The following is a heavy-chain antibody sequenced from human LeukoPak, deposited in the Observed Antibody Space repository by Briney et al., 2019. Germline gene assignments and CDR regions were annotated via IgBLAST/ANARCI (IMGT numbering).Heavy chain of an antibody. CDR3: ARAARLAYYYYYYMDV. CDR2: IIPIFGTA. D-gene: IGHD6-19*01. CDR1: GYTFTSYG. Sequence: ASVKVSCKASGYTFTSYGISWVRQAPGQGLEWMGGIIPIFGTANYAQKLQGRVTMTTDTSTSTAYMELRSLRSDDTAVYYCARAARLAYYYYYYMDVWGKGTTVTVSS. J-gene: IGHJ6*03. V-gene: IGHV1-18*01.